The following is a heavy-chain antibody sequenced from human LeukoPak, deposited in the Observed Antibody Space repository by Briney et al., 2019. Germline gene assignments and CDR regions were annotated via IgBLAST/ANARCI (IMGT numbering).Heavy chain of an antibody. Sequence: TGGSLRLSCAASGFTFSNYPMSWVRQAPGRGLEWVSTITDRGGITYYADSVKGHFTISRDNSKNTLYLQMNSLRAEDTAVYYCAKILPMNENFDYWGQGTLVTVSS. CDR3: AKILPMNENFDY. CDR2: ITDRGGIT. V-gene: IGHV3-23*01. D-gene: IGHD1-1*01. CDR1: GFTFSNYP. J-gene: IGHJ4*02.